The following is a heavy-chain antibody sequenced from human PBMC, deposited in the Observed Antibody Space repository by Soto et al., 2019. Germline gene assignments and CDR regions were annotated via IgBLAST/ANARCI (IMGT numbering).Heavy chain of an antibody. Sequence: SLILSCVASRFTFSRFAMHWVRRAPGKGLEWVAVISYDGTQKHYVDSVKGRFTLSRDESDNTVYLQMNRLRPEDTAVYYCAKDVYFDSYYFDQWGQGTLVTVSS. D-gene: IGHD3-9*01. J-gene: IGHJ4*02. CDR3: AKDVYFDSYYFDQ. V-gene: IGHV3-30*04. CDR1: RFTFSRFA. CDR2: ISYDGTQK.